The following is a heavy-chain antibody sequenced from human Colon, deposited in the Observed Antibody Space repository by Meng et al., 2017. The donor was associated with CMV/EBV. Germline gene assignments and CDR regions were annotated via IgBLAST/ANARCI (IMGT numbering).Heavy chain of an antibody. CDR3: ARDSISNSRDYYFDY. CDR1: GYIFTNYY. D-gene: IGHD4-23*01. CDR2: INPNRGGT. J-gene: IGHJ4*02. V-gene: IGHV1-2*02. Sequence: ASVTVSCQASGYIFTNYYIHWVRQARGQGLEWMGWINPNRGGTNYAQNFQGRVTMTRDTAISTVYMDLSSLNSDDTAVYYCARDSISNSRDYYFDYWGQGTLVTVSS.